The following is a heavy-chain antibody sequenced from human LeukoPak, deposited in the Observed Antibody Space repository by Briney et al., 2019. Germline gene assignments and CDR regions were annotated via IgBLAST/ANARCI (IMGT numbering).Heavy chain of an antibody. J-gene: IGHJ4*02. CDR3: ARARSYNWNDVDY. CDR1: GFIFGSYS. D-gene: IGHD1-1*01. Sequence: GGSLRLSCAASGFIFGSYSMNWVRQAPGKGLECVSSISSGSSYIYYADSVKGRFTISRDNAKNSLYLQMNSLRAEDTAVYYCARARSYNWNDVDYWGQGTLVIVSS. CDR2: ISSGSSYI. V-gene: IGHV3-21*01.